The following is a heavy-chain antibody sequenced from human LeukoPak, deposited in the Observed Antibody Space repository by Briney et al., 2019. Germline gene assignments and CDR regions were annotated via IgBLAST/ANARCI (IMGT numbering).Heavy chain of an antibody. CDR3: ALELVVPAALERLNAFDI. CDR1: GASVTSGSSY. D-gene: IGHD2-2*01. Sequence: SETLSLTCTVSGASVTSGSSYWGWIRQSPGKGLDWIATFYYRGRTFHNPSMKSRVTVFEDTSKIQFSLNLTSVTAADTAVYYCALELVVPAALERLNAFDIWGHGTMVTVSS. J-gene: IGHJ3*02. V-gene: IGHV4-39*01. CDR2: FYYRGRT.